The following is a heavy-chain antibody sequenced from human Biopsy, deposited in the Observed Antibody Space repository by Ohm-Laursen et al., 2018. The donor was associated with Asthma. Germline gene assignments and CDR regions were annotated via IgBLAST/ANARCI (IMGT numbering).Heavy chain of an antibody. V-gene: IGHV3-30*18. CDR3: VKALGGGDSFDV. D-gene: IGHD3-22*01. CDR1: GFTFSNYG. J-gene: IGHJ3*01. Sequence: SLRLSCAASGFTFSNYGMHWVRQAPGKGLDWVAVISFDGSNKNYTDSVKGRFTLSRDNSKTTLSLQMNSLTEGDTAVYYCVKALGGGDSFDVWGPGTTVSVS. CDR2: ISFDGSNK.